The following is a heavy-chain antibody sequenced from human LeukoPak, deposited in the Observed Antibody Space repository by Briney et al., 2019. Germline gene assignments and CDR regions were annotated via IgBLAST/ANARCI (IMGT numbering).Heavy chain of an antibody. Sequence: GGSLRLSCAPSVFAVSSNYMSRVRQAPGKGLEWVSVIYSGGRTYYADSVTGRFTISIHNSQNTLYLQMNSLKSEDTAVYYCARAADGSSGRFDYWGQGTLVTVSS. D-gene: IGHD6-19*01. V-gene: IGHV3-53*04. CDR1: VFAVSSNY. CDR3: ARAADGSSGRFDY. CDR2: IYSGGRT. J-gene: IGHJ4*02.